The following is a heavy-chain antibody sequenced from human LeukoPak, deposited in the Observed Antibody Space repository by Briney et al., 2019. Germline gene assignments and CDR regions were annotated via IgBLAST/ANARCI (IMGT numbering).Heavy chain of an antibody. Sequence: ASVKVSCTASGYTFTGYYMHWVRQAPGQGLEWMGWINPNSGGTNYAQKFQGRVTMTRDTSISTAYMELSRLRSDDTAVYYCARGGSHCYDSSGYYHFDYWGQGTLVTVSS. CDR1: GYTFTGYY. CDR2: INPNSGGT. J-gene: IGHJ4*02. CDR3: ARGGSHCYDSSGYYHFDY. V-gene: IGHV1-2*02. D-gene: IGHD3-22*01.